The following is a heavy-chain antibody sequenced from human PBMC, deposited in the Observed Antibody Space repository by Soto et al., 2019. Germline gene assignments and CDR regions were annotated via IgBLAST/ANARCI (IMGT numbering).Heavy chain of an antibody. CDR3: ASYYYYSSGYYYVAPSFDY. CDR1: GFTFSSYE. D-gene: IGHD3-22*01. CDR2: ISSSGSTI. Sequence: EVQLVESGGGLVQPGGSLRLSCAASGFTFSSYEMNWVRQAPGKGLEWVSYISSSGSTIYYADSVKGRFTISRDNAKNSLYLQMNSLRAEDTAVYYCASYYYYSSGYYYVAPSFDYWGQGTLVTVSS. J-gene: IGHJ4*02. V-gene: IGHV3-48*03.